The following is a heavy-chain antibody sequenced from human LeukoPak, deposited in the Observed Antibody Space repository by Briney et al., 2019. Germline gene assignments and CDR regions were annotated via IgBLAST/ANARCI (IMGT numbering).Heavy chain of an antibody. CDR1: GYTFTSYG. CDR2: IIPIFGTA. D-gene: IGHD2-2*01. CDR3: ARDFCSTSCNLGY. J-gene: IGHJ4*02. Sequence: SVKVSCKASGYTFTSYGISWVRQAPGQGLEWMGGIIPIFGTANYAQKFQGRVTITADESTSTAYMELSSLRSEDTAVYYCARDFCSTSCNLGYWGQGTLVTVSS. V-gene: IGHV1-69*13.